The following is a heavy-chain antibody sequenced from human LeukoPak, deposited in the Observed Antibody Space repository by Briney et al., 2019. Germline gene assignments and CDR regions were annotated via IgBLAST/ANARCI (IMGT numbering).Heavy chain of an antibody. D-gene: IGHD1-26*01. J-gene: IGHJ4*02. V-gene: IGHV3-23*01. CDR3: AKTQWKVGATDYFDY. Sequence: PGGSLRLSCAASGFAFNNYAMTWVRQAPGKGLEWVSNINDNGGQRHYADSVKGRSTISRDNSKNTLFLQMDSLRAEDTAVYYCAKTQWKVGATDYFDYWGQGILVTVSS. CDR2: INDNGGQR. CDR1: GFAFNNYA.